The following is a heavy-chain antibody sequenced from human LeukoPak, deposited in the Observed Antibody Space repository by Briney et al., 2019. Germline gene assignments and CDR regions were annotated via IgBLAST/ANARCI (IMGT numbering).Heavy chain of an antibody. CDR3: AREGYSNYEYYYYYGMDV. CDR2: ISSSGSTI. V-gene: IGHV3-48*03. J-gene: IGHJ6*02. D-gene: IGHD4-11*01. Sequence: GGSLRLSCAASGFTFSSYEMNWVRQAPGKGLEWVSYISSSGSTIYYADSVKGRFTISRDNAKNSLYLQMNSLRAEDTAVYYCAREGYSNYEYYYYYGMDVWGQGTLVTVSS. CDR1: GFTFSSYE.